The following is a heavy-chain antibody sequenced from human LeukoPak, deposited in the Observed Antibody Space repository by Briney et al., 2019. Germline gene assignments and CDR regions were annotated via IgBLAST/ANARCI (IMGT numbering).Heavy chain of an antibody. CDR3: AGDSYRIVVVVAATEVYNWFDP. Sequence: SETLSLTCAVYGGSFSGYYWSWIRQPPGKGLEWIGEINHSGSTNYNPSLKSRVTISVDTSKNQFSLKLSSVTAADTAVYYCAGDSYRIVVVVAATEVYNWFDPWGQGTLVTVSS. D-gene: IGHD2-15*01. V-gene: IGHV4-34*01. CDR1: GGSFSGYY. CDR2: INHSGST. J-gene: IGHJ5*02.